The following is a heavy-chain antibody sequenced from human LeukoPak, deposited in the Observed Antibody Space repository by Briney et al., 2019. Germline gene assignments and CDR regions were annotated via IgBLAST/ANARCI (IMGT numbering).Heavy chain of an antibody. V-gene: IGHV3-66*01. CDR2: IYSGGST. D-gene: IGHD6-19*01. CDR3: ARGLDSSGWIYGAPPLDY. CDR1: GFTVSSNY. J-gene: IGHJ4*01. Sequence: PGGSLRLSCAASGFTVSSNYMSWVRQAPGKGLEWVSVIYSGGSTYYADSVKGRFTISRDNSKNTLYLQMNSLRAEDTAVYYCARGLDSSGWIYGAPPLDYWGHGTLVTVSS.